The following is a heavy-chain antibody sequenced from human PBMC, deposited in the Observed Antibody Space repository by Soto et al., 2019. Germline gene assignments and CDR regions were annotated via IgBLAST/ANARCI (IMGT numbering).Heavy chain of an antibody. J-gene: IGHJ5*01. D-gene: IGHD3-22*01. CDR2: INHSGRV. CDR3: STRAYDTNGYYRFDP. V-gene: IGHV4-34*01. Sequence: SETLSLTCAVYGGSLSGHSWTWIRQSPGKGLEWIGDINHSGRVNYSPFLKSRVTISLDTSKNQFSLTLSAVTAADTAMYYCSTRAYDTNGYYRFDPWGQGTLVTV. CDR1: GGSLSGHS.